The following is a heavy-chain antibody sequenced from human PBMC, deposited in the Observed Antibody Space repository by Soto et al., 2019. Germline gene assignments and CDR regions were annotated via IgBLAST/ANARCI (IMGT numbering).Heavy chain of an antibody. CDR3: AQRPREYFDY. CDR1: GFSLRTHGMG. Sequence: QITLKESGPTLVKPTQTLTLTCIFSGFSLRTHGMGVGWIRQPPGKALEWLALIYWDDAERYSPFLRSRLTITKDTSKNQVIITMTNMDPVDTATYYCAQRPREYFDYWGRGILVTVSS. V-gene: IGHV2-5*02. J-gene: IGHJ4*02. CDR2: IYWDDAE.